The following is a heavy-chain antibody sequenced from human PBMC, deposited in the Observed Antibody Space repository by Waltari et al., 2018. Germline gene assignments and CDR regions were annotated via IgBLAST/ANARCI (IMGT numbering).Heavy chain of an antibody. CDR2: ISGSGGST. Sequence: EVQLLESGGGLVQPGGSLRLSCAASGFTFSSYAMSWVRQAPGKGLEWVSAISGSGGSTYYADSVKGRFTISRDNSKNTLYLQMNSLRAEDTAVYYCARHDYGDYVGYYYYGMDVWGQGTTVTVSS. V-gene: IGHV3-23*01. CDR1: GFTFSSYA. CDR3: ARHDYGDYVGYYYYGMDV. J-gene: IGHJ6*02. D-gene: IGHD4-17*01.